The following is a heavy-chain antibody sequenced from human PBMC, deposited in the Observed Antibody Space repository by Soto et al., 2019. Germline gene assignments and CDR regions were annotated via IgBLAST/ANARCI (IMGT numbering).Heavy chain of an antibody. J-gene: IGHJ4*02. CDR3: AKETVIAAAGEFDS. Sequence: SVKVSCKASGGTFSSYTISWVRQAPGQGLEWMGRIIPILGIANYAQKFQGRVTITADKSTSTAYMELSSLRSEDTAVYYCAKETVIAAAGEFDSGGRGPLVTVSS. V-gene: IGHV1-69*04. CDR1: GGTFSSYT. D-gene: IGHD6-25*01. CDR2: IIPILGIA.